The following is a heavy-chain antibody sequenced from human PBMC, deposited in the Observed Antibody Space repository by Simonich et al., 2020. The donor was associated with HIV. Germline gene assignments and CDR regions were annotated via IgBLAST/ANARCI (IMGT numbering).Heavy chain of an antibody. J-gene: IGHJ4*02. CDR1: GFTFLSYS. CDR2: ISSSSNYL. V-gene: IGHV3-21*01. CDR3: ARDGRKGSSTSCSDY. Sequence: EVQLVESGGGLVKPGGSLRLSCAASGFTFLSYSMNWVRPAPGKCLELVSSISSSSNYLYYADSVKGRFTISRDNAKKPLYLQMNSLRAEDTAVYYGARDGRKGSSTSCSDYWGQGTLVTVSS. D-gene: IGHD2-2*01.